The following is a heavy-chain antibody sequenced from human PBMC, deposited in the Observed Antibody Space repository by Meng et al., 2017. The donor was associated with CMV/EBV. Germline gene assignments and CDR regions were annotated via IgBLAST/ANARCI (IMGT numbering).Heavy chain of an antibody. CDR1: GGSVSSGSYY. CDR2: IYYSGST. D-gene: IGHD2-2*02. V-gene: IGHV4-61*01. J-gene: IGHJ4*02. CDR3: ARKKVLVVPAAISPRTHYFDY. Sequence: SETLSLTCTVSGGSVSSGSYYWSWIRQPPGKGLEWIGYIYYSGSTNYNPSLKSRVTISVDTSKNQFSLKLSSVTAADTAVYYCARKKVLVVPAAISPRTHYFDYWGQGTLVTVSS.